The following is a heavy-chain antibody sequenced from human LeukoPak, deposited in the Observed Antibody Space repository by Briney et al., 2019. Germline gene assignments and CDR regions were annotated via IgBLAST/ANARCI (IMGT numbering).Heavy chain of an antibody. V-gene: IGHV3-23*01. Sequence: QPGGSLRLSCAASGFTFSSYAMSWVRQAPGKGLEWVSTISDIGGSTSYADSVKGRFTISRDNSKNTLYLQMSSLRAEDTAVYYCARRESSSWYFVDYWGQGTLVTVSS. CDR1: GFTFSSYA. CDR3: ARRESSSWYFVDY. CDR2: ISDIGGST. J-gene: IGHJ4*02. D-gene: IGHD6-13*01.